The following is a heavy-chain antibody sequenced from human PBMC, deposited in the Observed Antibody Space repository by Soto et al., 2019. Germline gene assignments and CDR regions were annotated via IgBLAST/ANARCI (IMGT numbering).Heavy chain of an antibody. CDR3: VKDLGYSSSWYEYYYGMDV. V-gene: IGHV3-64D*08. CDR1: GFTFSSYA. J-gene: IGHJ6*02. CDR2: ISSNGGST. Sequence: GGSLRLSCSASGFTFSSYAMHWVRQAPGKGLEYVSAISSNGGSTYYADSVKGRFTISRDNSKNTLYLQMSSLRAEDTAVYYCVKDLGYSSSWYEYYYGMDVWGQGTTVTVSS. D-gene: IGHD6-13*01.